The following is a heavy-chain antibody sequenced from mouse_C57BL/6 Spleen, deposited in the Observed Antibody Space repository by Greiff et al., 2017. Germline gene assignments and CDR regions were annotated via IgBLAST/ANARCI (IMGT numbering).Heavy chain of an antibody. J-gene: IGHJ1*03. V-gene: IGHV1-52*01. CDR3: ARSGNWYFDV. CDR2: IDPSDSET. D-gene: IGHD3-1*01. CDR1: GYTFTSYW. Sequence: QVQLQQPGAELVMPGASVKLSCKASGYTFTSYWMHWVKQRPIQGLEWIGNIDPSDSETHYNQKFKDKATLTVDKSSSTAYMQLSSLTSEDSAVYYCARSGNWYFDVWGTGTTVTVSS.